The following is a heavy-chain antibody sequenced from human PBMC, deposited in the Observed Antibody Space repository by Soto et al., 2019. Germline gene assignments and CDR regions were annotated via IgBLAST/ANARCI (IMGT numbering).Heavy chain of an antibody. D-gene: IGHD6-19*01. V-gene: IGHV1-8*01. J-gene: IGHJ1*01. Sequence: ASVKVSCKASGYTFTSYDINWVRQATGQGLEWMGWMNPNSGNTGYAQKFQGRVTMTRNTSISTAYMELSSLRSEDTAVYYCARGPSREQWLGGKSFQHWGQGTLVTVSS. CDR2: MNPNSGNT. CDR3: ARGPSREQWLGGKSFQH. CDR1: GYTFTSYD.